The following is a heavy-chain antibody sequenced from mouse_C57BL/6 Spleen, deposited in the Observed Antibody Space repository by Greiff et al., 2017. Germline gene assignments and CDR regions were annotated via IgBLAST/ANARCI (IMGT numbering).Heavy chain of an antibody. CDR2: INPSNGGT. CDR1: GYTFTSYW. CDR3: ARMGQLRLQFAY. J-gene: IGHJ3*01. V-gene: IGHV1-53*01. D-gene: IGHD3-2*02. Sequence: QVQLQQPGTELVKPGASVKLSCKASGYTFTSYWMHWVKQRPGQGLEWIGNINPSNGGTNYNEKFKSKATLTVDKSSSTAYMQPSSLTSEDSAVYYCARMGQLRLQFAYWGQGTLVTVSA.